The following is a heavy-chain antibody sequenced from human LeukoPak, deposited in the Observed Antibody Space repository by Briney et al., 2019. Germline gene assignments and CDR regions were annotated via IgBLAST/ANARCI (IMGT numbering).Heavy chain of an antibody. D-gene: IGHD6-13*01. Sequence: PSETLSLTCAVSGDSISSSNWWSWVRQPPGKGLEWIGEIYHSGSTNYNPSLKSRVTISVDKSKNQFSLKLSSVTAADTAVYYCARSYSSSWYGAFDIWGQGTMVTVSS. J-gene: IGHJ3*02. CDR3: ARSYSSSWYGAFDI. CDR1: GDSISSSNW. CDR2: IYHSGST. V-gene: IGHV4-4*02.